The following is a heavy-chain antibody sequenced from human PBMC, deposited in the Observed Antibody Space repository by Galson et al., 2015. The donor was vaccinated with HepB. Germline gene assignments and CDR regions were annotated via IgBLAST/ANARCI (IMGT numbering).Heavy chain of an antibody. CDR3: ARGQRERGYYDYYYAMDV. CDR2: INHGGST. J-gene: IGHJ6*02. V-gene: IGHV4-34*01. CDR1: GGSLSGYY. D-gene: IGHD1-1*01. Sequence: SETLSLTCAVYGGSLSGYYWSWIRQPPGKGLEWIGEINHGGSTNYKPSLKGRVAISEDTSKKQFSLKLRSVTAADTAVYYCARGQRERGYYDYYYAMDVWGPGTTVTVSS.